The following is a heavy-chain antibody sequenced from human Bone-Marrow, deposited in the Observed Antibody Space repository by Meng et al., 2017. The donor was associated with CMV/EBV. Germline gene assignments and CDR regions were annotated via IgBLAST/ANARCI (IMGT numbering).Heavy chain of an antibody. CDR3: ARGDPGWGSSSWFYYYYGMDV. Sequence: ASVKVSCKASGGTFSSYAINWVRQATGQGLEWMGLMNPNSGNTGYAQKFQGRVTITRNTSISTAYMELSSLRSEDTAVYYCARGDPGWGSSSWFYYYYGMDVWGQGTTVTVSS. J-gene: IGHJ6*02. V-gene: IGHV1-8*03. CDR2: MNPNSGNT. CDR1: GGTFSSYA. D-gene: IGHD6-13*01.